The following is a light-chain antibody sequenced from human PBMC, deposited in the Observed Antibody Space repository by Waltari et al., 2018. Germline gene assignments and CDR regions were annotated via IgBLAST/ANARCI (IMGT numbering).Light chain of an antibody. V-gene: IGLV2-23*01. J-gene: IGLJ3*02. Sequence: QSALTQPASVSGSPGQSITISCTGTSSDVGSYNFVSWYQQHPGNAPKLMIYEATKLPSGVFDRFSGSKSGNTASLTISGLQAEDEADYYCCSYAGSNTWVFGGGTKVTVL. CDR3: CSYAGSNTWV. CDR2: EAT. CDR1: SSDVGSYNF.